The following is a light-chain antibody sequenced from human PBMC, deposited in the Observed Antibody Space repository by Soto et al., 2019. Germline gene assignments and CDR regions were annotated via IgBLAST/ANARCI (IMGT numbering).Light chain of an antibody. CDR2: EVS. Sequence: QSALTQPASVSGSPGQSITISCTGTSSDVGGYNYVSWYQQHPGKAPKLMIYEVSNRPSGVSNRFSGSKPGNTASMTISGLQAEDEADYYCSSYTRSSSWVFGGGTKVTVL. CDR3: SSYTRSSSWV. V-gene: IGLV2-14*01. CDR1: SSDVGGYNY. J-gene: IGLJ3*02.